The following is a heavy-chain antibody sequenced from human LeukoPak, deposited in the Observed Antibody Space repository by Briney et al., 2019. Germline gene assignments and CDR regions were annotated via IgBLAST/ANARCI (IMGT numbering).Heavy chain of an antibody. CDR3: ARASPEYYDILTGYHNYYGMDV. J-gene: IGHJ6*02. Sequence: SETLFLTCTVSGGSISSGGYYWSWIRQHPGKGLEWIGYIYYSGSTYYNPSLKSRVTISVDTSKNQFSLKLSSVTAADTAVYYCARASPEYYDILTGYHNYYGMDVWGQGTTVTVSS. CDR1: GGSISSGGYY. CDR2: IYYSGST. V-gene: IGHV4-31*03. D-gene: IGHD3-9*01.